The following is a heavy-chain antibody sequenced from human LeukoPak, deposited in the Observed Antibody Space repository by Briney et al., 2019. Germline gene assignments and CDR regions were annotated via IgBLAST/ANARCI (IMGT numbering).Heavy chain of an antibody. CDR3: ATRYGVAAADFDY. D-gene: IGHD6-13*01. CDR2: FDTEDGET. J-gene: IGHJ4*02. V-gene: IGHV1-24*01. CDR1: GYTLTELS. Sequence: ASVKVSCKVSGYTLTELSMHWVRQAPGKGLEWMGGFDTEDGETIYAQKFQGRVTMTEDTSTDTAYMELSSLRSEDTAVYYCATRYGVAAADFDYWGQGTLVTVSS.